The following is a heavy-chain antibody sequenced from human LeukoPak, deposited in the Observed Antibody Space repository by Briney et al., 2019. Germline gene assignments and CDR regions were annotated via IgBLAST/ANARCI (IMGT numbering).Heavy chain of an antibody. CDR1: GGSISSYY. Sequence: PSETLSLTCTVSGGSISSYYWSWIRQPPGKGLEWIGYIYYSGSTNYNPSLKSRVTISVDTSKNQFSLKLSSVTAADTAVYYCARDRLLIGDLDAFDIWGQGTMVTVSS. J-gene: IGHJ3*02. D-gene: IGHD2-21*01. CDR3: ARDRLLIGDLDAFDI. V-gene: IGHV4-59*01. CDR2: IYYSGST.